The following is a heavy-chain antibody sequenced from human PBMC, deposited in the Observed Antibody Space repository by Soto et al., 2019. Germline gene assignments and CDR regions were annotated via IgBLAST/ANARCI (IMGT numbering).Heavy chain of an antibody. CDR3: VTEGGNTGARSFCYFNY. CDR1: GLNFRGYG. D-gene: IGHD5-12*01. CDR2: IWDDGSKK. Sequence: QVQLVESGGGVVQPGTSLRLSCAASGLNFRGYGFHWVRQAPGKGLDWVAVIWDDGSKKFYADSVKGRFTFSRDDSRNTLFLQINSLRDEDTAIYYCVTEGGNTGARSFCYFNYWGQGTLVTVSS. V-gene: IGHV3-33*01. J-gene: IGHJ4*02.